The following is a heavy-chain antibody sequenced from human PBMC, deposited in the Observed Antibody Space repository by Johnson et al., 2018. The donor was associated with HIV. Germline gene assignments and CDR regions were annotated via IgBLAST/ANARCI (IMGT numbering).Heavy chain of an antibody. CDR1: GFTLRRYA. V-gene: IGHV3-30-3*01. CDR2: ISYDANNK. J-gene: IGHJ3*02. D-gene: IGHD4-11*01. CDR3: ARVPFPRPTSPNYINDAFDI. Sequence: QVQLVESGGGVVQPGRSLRLSCGASGFTLRRYAMHWVRQAPGKGLEWVAVISYDANNKYYADSVKGRFTISRDNSKNTLYLQMNSLTTEDTAMYYCARVPFPRPTSPNYINDAFDIWGQGTMVTVSS.